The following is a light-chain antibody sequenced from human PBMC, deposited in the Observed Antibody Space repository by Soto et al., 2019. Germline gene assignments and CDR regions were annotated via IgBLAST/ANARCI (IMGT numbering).Light chain of an antibody. CDR1: QGINSW. J-gene: IGKJ4*01. V-gene: IGKV1-12*01. Sequence: DIQMTQSPSSVSASVGDRVNITCRASQGINSWLAWYQQRSGKAPKLLIQAASSLQDGVPSRFSGSGSGTDFTLTISSLQSEDFAVYYCQQYNNWRALTFGGGTKVDIK. CDR3: QQYNNWRALT. CDR2: AAS.